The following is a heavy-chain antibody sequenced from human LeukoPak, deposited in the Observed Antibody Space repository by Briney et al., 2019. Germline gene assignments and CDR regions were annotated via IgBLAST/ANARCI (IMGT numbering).Heavy chain of an antibody. D-gene: IGHD3-9*01. Sequence: PSETLSLTCTVSGGSISSYYWSWIRQPPGKGLEWIGYIYYSGSTNYNPSLKSRVTISVDTSKNQFSLKLSSVTAADTAVYYCARIRSNDILTGYRYFDYWGQGTLVTVSS. V-gene: IGHV4-59*08. J-gene: IGHJ4*02. CDR3: ARIRSNDILTGYRYFDY. CDR2: IYYSGST. CDR1: GGSISSYY.